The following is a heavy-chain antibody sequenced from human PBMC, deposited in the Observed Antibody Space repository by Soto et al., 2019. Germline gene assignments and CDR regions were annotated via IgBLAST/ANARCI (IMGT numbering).Heavy chain of an antibody. CDR1: GGPFISYA. CDR3: ASPPTMIKSIREYYYYYGMDV. J-gene: IGHJ6*02. V-gene: IGHV1-69*01. D-gene: IGHD3-22*01. Sequence: SVKVSCKAAGGPFISYAIIWVRQAPGQGLEWMGGIIPIFGTANYAQKFQGRVTITADESTSTAYMELSSLRSEDTAVYYCASPPTMIKSIREYYYYYGMDVCGQRTTVTVSS. CDR2: IIPIFGTA.